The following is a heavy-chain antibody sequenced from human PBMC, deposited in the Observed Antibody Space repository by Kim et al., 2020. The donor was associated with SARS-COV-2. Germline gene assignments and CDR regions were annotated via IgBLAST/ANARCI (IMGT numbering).Heavy chain of an antibody. Sequence: VKGRFTIARDNSKNTLYLQMNSLRDEDTAVYYWAREGDGYNSGYFDYWGQGTLVTVSS. CDR3: AREGDGYNSGYFDY. D-gene: IGHD5-12*01. V-gene: IGHV3-30*07. J-gene: IGHJ4*02.